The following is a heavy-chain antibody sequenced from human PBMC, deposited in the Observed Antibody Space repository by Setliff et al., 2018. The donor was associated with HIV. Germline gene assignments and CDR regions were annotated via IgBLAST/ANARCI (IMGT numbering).Heavy chain of an antibody. Sequence: SETLSLTCTVSSGSISSGTYYWSWIRQYPGKGLEWIGYIDYSGSAFYNPSLKRRVTMSLDQSKNQFSLKLSSVTAADTAVYYCARTFGDLKHYNYYYTIDVWGQGTTVTVSS. J-gene: IGHJ6*02. CDR3: ARTFGDLKHYNYYYTIDV. D-gene: IGHD3-10*01. CDR1: SGSISSGTYY. V-gene: IGHV4-30-4*08. CDR2: IDYSGSA.